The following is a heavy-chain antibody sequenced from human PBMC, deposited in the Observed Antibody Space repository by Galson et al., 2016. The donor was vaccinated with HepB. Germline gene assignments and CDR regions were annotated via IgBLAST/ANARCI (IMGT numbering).Heavy chain of an antibody. V-gene: IGHV1-2*02. CDR1: GYTLTAYH. J-gene: IGHJ3*02. D-gene: IGHD2-15*01. CDR2: INPNSAT. Sequence: SVKVSCKASGYTLTAYHMHRVRQAPGQGLEWMGWINPNSATNYARKFQGRVTMTRDTSISTLYMERSSLKSDDTAVYYCARDQASLPPYSGAFDIWGQGTMVTVSP. CDR3: ARDQASLPPYSGAFDI.